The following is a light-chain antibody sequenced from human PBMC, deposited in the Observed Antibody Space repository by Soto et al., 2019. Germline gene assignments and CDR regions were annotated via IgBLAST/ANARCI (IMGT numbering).Light chain of an antibody. CDR1: SSDVGGYDF. CDR3: RSYTSRSTVV. V-gene: IGLV2-14*01. Sequence: QSVLTQPASVSGSPGQSITISCTGTSSDVGGYDFVSWYQQHPGKAPKLMIYEVSNRPSWGSNRFSGSKSGNTASLTISGRQAEDEAHYYCRSYTSRSTVVFGGGTKLTVL. J-gene: IGLJ2*01. CDR2: EVS.